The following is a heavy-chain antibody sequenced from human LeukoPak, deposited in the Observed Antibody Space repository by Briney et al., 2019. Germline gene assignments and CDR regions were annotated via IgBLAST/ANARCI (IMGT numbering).Heavy chain of an antibody. CDR3: ARGKGYFYYFDY. Sequence: PGGSLRLSCAASGFTFSSYAMHWVRQAPGKGLEWVAVISYDGSNKYYADSVKGRFTISRDNSKNTLYLQMNSLRAEDTAVYYCARGKGYFYYFDYWGQGTLVTVSS. V-gene: IGHV3-30*04. CDR2: ISYDGSNK. CDR1: GFTFSSYA. D-gene: IGHD2/OR15-2a*01. J-gene: IGHJ4*02.